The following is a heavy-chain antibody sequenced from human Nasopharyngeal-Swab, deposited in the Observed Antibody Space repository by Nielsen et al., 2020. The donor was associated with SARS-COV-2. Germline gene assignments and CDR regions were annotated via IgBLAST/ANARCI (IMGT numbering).Heavy chain of an antibody. J-gene: IGHJ5*02. D-gene: IGHD6-19*01. CDR2: IYYSGDT. Sequence: SETLSLTCTVSGDTISNYYWSWIRQPPGKGLEWLGYIYYSGDTNYNPSFRIRVAISIDTTKNQFSLELSSMTAADTAIYYYSRRYNSGWYGWFDPWGQGTPVTVSS. V-gene: IGHV4-59*08. CDR3: SRRYNSGWYGWFDP. CDR1: GDTISNYY.